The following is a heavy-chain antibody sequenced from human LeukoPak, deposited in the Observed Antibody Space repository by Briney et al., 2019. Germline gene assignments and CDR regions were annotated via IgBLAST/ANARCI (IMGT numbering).Heavy chain of an antibody. Sequence: ASVKVSCKASGYTFTSYGISWVRQAPGQGLEWMGWISTYNGYANYAQKVQGRVTMTTETSTSTAYMELGSLRSDDTAVYYCARNSSDWYGYMDVWAKGPRSPSPQ. CDR3: ARNSSDWYGYMDV. J-gene: IGHJ6*04. V-gene: IGHV1-18*01. CDR2: ISTYNGYA. CDR1: GYTFTSYG. D-gene: IGHD6-19*01.